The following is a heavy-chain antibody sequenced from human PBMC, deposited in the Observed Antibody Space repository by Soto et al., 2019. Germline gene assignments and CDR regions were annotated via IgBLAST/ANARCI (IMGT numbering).Heavy chain of an antibody. Sequence: GGSLRLSCAASGFTFSDYYMSWIRQVQGRGLEWVSYISSSGNTIYYADPVKGRFTISRDNAKNSLYLQMNSLRAEETAVYYCARAPAGTGPLFDYCGQGALVTVSS. D-gene: IGHD6-13*01. V-gene: IGHV3-11*01. CDR3: ARAPAGTGPLFDY. CDR1: GFTFSDYY. J-gene: IGHJ4*02. CDR2: ISSSGNTI.